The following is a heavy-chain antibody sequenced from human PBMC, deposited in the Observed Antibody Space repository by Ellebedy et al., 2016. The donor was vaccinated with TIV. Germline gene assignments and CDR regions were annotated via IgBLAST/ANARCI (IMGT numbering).Heavy chain of an antibody. CDR3: ARNGPRVVYSGYEPSFHY. J-gene: IGHJ4*02. D-gene: IGHD5-12*01. V-gene: IGHV3-48*03. CDR2: ISSGGSTI. CDR1: GFTFSNYE. Sequence: GESLKISCAASGFTFSNYEMNWVRQAPGKGLEWVSYISSGGSTIYYADSVKGRFTISRDNAKNSLYLQMNSLRAEDTAVYYCARNGPRVVYSGYEPSFHYWGQGTLVTVSS.